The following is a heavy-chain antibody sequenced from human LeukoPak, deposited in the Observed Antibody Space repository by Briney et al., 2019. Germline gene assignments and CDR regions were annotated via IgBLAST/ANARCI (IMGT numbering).Heavy chain of an antibody. CDR2: ISAYNGNT. CDR3: ARSKGPSGSYYLCNWFDP. V-gene: IGHV1-18*01. J-gene: IGHJ5*02. D-gene: IGHD1-26*01. Sequence: GASVKVSCEASGYTFTSYGISWVRQAPGQGLEWMGWISAYNGNTNYAQKFQGRVTMTRDTSISTAYMELSRLRSDDTAVYYCARSKGPSGSYYLCNWFDPWGQGTLVTVSS. CDR1: GYTFTSYG.